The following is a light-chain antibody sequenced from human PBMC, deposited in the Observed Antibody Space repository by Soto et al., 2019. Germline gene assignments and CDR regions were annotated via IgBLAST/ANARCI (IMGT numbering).Light chain of an antibody. Sequence: EIVLTQAPGTLSLSPGERATLSSRASQSVSSSHLAWYQQKPGQSPRPIIYGASSRASGIPDRFSGSGSGTDLTLTLRSLEPEDFAVYYCQQYGISAWTFGEGTKVEIK. J-gene: IGKJ1*01. CDR2: GAS. V-gene: IGKV3-20*01. CDR3: QQYGISAWT. CDR1: QSVSSSH.